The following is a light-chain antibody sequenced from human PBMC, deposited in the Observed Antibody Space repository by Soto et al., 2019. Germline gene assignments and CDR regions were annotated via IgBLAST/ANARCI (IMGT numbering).Light chain of an antibody. CDR2: GAS. CDR3: QHYDTSPIT. J-gene: IGKJ5*01. CDR1: QSVSGSR. V-gene: IGKV3-20*01. Sequence: EILLTQSPGTLSLSPGERATLSCRASQSVSGSRLAWYQQKPGQAPRLVIYGASNRATGIPDRFSGGGSGTDFTLTISRLAPEDFALYYCQHYDTSPITFGQGTRLENK.